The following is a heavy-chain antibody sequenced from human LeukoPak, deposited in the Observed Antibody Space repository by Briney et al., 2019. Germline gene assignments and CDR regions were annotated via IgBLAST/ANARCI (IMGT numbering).Heavy chain of an antibody. CDR3: ARDCSSTSCYNYYYGMDV. J-gene: IGHJ6*04. V-gene: IGHV4-30-2*01. D-gene: IGHD2-2*02. CDR2: IFLGGST. CDR1: GGSISGGGYS. Sequence: SETLSLSCAEPGGSISGGGYSGSWIRQQPGKGLECHGVIFLGGSTNYTPSLKGRVTISVDKSKNQLSLKLSSVTAADTAVYYCARDCSSTSCYNYYYGMDVWGKGTTVTVSS.